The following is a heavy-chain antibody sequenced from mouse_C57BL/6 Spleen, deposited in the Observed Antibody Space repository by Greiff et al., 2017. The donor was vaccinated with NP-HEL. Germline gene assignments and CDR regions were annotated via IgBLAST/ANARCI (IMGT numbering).Heavy chain of an antibody. CDR1: GFNIKDDY. Sequence: VQLQQSGAELVRPGASVKLSCTASGFNIKDDYMHWVKQRPEQGLEWIGWIDPENGDTEYASKFQGKATITADTSSNTAYLQLSSLTSEDTAVXYGTPHITAVVNWYFGVWGTGTTVTVSS. J-gene: IGHJ1*03. D-gene: IGHD1-1*01. V-gene: IGHV14-4*01. CDR2: IDPENGDT. CDR3: TPHITAVVNWYFGV.